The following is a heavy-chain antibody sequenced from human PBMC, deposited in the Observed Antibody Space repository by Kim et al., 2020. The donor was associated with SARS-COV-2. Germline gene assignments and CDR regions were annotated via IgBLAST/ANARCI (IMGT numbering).Heavy chain of an antibody. V-gene: IGHV3-7*03. D-gene: IGHD5-18*01. Sequence: VDSVKGRCTISRDNAKNSRYLQMNSLRAEDTAVYYCAREGYSYGDYGMDVWGQGTTVTVSS. CDR3: AREGYSYGDYGMDV. J-gene: IGHJ6*02.